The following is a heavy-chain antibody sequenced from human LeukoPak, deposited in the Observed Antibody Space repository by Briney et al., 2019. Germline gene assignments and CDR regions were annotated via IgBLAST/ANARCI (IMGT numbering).Heavy chain of an antibody. CDR2: IRSKAYGGTT. V-gene: IGHV3-49*04. J-gene: IGHJ4*02. Sequence: GGSLRLSCTASGFTFGDYAMSWVRQAPGKGLEWVGFIRSKAYGGTTEYAASVKGRFTISRDDSKSIAYLQINSLRAEDTAVYYCARDLGFENYYDILTGYGDYWGQGTLVTVSS. D-gene: IGHD3-9*01. CDR1: GFTFGDYA. CDR3: ARDLGFENYYDILTGYGDY.